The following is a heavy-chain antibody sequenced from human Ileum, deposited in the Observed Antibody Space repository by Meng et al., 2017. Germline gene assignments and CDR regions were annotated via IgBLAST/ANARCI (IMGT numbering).Heavy chain of an antibody. CDR2: IYLAGSP. V-gene: IGHV4-4*02. D-gene: IGHD2-15*01. J-gene: IGHJ4*02. CDR3: VRHGGKYFDS. Sequence: VQLQESGPGLVEPSGTLSLTCTVSSGSISCSFYWSRVRQSPGKGLEWIGQIYLAGSPNYNPSLESRVTISVDKSKNQFSLRLTSVTAADTAIFYCVRHGGKYFDSWGQGTLVTVSS. CDR1: SGSISCSFY.